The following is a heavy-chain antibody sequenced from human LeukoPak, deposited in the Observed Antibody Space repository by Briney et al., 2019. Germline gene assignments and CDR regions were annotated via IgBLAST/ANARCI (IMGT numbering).Heavy chain of an antibody. V-gene: IGHV6-1*01. CDR1: GDSVSSNSAA. J-gene: IGHJ6*03. CDR2: TYYRSKWYN. D-gene: IGHD2-2*02. Sequence: SQTLSLTCAISGDSVSSNSAAWNWIRQSPSRGLEWLGRTYYRSKWYNDYAVSVKSRITINPDTSKNQFSLQLNSVTPEDTAVYYCAGGFLYCSSTSCHIYYYYYMDVWGKGTTVTVSS. CDR3: AGGFLYCSSTSCHIYYYYYMDV.